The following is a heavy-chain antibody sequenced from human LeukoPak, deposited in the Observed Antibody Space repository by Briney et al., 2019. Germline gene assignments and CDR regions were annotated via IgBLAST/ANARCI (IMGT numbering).Heavy chain of an antibody. D-gene: IGHD3-3*02. CDR2: ISGSGGST. CDR3: AKELGEKSVYFDY. CDR1: GFTLDDYG. Sequence: QAGGSLRLSCAASGFTLDDYGMHWVRQAPGNGLEWVSAISGSGGSTYYADSVKGRFTIYTDNSKNTLYLQMNSLSAEDTAVYYCAKELGEKSVYFDYWGQGTLVTVSS. J-gene: IGHJ4*02. V-gene: IGHV3-23*01.